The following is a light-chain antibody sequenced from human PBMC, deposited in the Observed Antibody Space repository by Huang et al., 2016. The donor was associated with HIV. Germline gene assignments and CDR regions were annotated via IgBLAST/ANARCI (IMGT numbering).Light chain of an antibody. CDR2: LGS. J-gene: IGKJ2*01. CDR3: TQALQTL. Sequence: DIVMTQSPFSLRVTPGEPASISYRSSQSLLHSSGCNFLDWHLQKTGQSPHLLIYLGSNRASGYPDRFTGGGSGTDFTLKISRLEAEDVGVYYCTQALQTLFGQGTKLEIQ. V-gene: IGKV2-28*01. CDR1: QSLLHSSGCNF.